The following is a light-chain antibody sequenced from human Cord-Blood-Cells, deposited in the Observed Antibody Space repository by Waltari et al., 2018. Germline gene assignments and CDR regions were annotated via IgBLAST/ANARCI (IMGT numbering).Light chain of an antibody. CDR3: MQGTHWPPHPYT. CDR2: KVS. Sequence: DVVMTQSPLSLPVTLGQPASISCRSSQSLVYSDGNTYLNWFQQRQGQSPRRLIYKVSNRDSGVPDRFSGSGSGTDFTLKISRVEAEDVGVYYCMQGTHWPPHPYTFGQGTKLEIK. J-gene: IGKJ2*01. CDR1: QSLVYSDGNTY. V-gene: IGKV2-30*01.